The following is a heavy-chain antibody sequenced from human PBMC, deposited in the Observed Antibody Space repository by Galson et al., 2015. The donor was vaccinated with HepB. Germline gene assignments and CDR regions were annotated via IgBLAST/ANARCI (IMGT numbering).Heavy chain of an antibody. CDR1: GFTFSTYS. Sequence: SLRLSCAASGFTFSTYSMNWVRQAPGKGLEWVSFISSGGGTIHYADSVKGRFTISRDNAKNSLYLQMSGLRAEDTALYYCAKDTSANFYYGMDVWGQGTTVTVSS. CDR3: AKDTSANFYYGMDV. V-gene: IGHV3-48*01. CDR2: ISSGGGTI. J-gene: IGHJ6*02.